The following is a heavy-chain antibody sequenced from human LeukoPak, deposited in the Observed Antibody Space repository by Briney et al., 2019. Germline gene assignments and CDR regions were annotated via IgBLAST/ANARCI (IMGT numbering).Heavy chain of an antibody. CDR1: KFTFSRHRYT. CDR2: ISGSGGST. V-gene: IGHV3-23*01. D-gene: IGHD5-12*01. J-gene: IGHJ4*02. CDR3: ARQVATIFLWYFDY. Sequence: PGGSLRLSCAASKFTFSRHRYTMNWVRQAPGKGLEWVSAISGSGGSTYYADSVKGRFTISRDNSKNTLYLQMNSLRAEDTAVYYCARQVATIFLWYFDYWGQGTLVTVSS.